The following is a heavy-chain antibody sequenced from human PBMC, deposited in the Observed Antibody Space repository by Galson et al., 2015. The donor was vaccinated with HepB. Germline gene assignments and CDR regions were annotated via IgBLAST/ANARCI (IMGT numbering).Heavy chain of an antibody. CDR1: GFTFRNYA. CDR3: AKDQDYSKGEEGYDYYGMDV. Sequence: LRLSCAASGFTFRNYAMSWVRQAPGKGLEWVSIISVSGGRIDYADSVRGRFTISRDNSKNTLYVQMTSLRAEDTAVYYCAKDQDYSKGEEGYDYYGMDVWGQGTTVTVSS. CDR2: ISVSGGRI. J-gene: IGHJ6*02. D-gene: IGHD4-11*01. V-gene: IGHV3-23*01.